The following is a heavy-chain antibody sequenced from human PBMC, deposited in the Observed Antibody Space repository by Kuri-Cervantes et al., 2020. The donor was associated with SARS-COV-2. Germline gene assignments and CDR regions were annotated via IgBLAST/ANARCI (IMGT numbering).Heavy chain of an antibody. CDR3: AKDIGQWLGGWYFDL. J-gene: IGHJ2*01. CDR2: ISYDGSNK. V-gene: IGHV3-30*18. D-gene: IGHD6-19*01. Sequence: GESLKISCAASGFTFSSYGMHWVRQAPGKGLEWVAVISYDGSNKYYADSVKGRFTISRDNAKNSLYLQMNSLRAEDTALYYCAKDIGQWLGGWYFDLWGRGTLVTVSS. CDR1: GFTFSSYG.